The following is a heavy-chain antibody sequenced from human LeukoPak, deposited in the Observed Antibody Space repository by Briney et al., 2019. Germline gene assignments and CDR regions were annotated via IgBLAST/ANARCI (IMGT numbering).Heavy chain of an antibody. CDR3: ARDHYCSGGSCYGGIDY. Sequence: PGGSLRLSCAASGFTFSNYWMHWVRQTPGEGLVCVSLIKGDGSSTTYADSVKGRFTISRDNAKNTLYLQMNSLRAEDTAVYYCARDHYCSGGSCYGGIDYWGQGTLVTVSS. J-gene: IGHJ4*02. V-gene: IGHV3-74*01. CDR1: GFTFSNYW. CDR2: IKGDGSST. D-gene: IGHD2-15*01.